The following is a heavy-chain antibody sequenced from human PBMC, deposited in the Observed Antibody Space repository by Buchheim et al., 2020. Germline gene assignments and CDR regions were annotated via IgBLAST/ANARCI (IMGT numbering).Heavy chain of an antibody. J-gene: IGHJ4*02. CDR3: ARDRSRSGYDSGPNY. D-gene: IGHD5-12*01. V-gene: IGHV3-30*04. CDR2: ISSDGSNK. Sequence: QVQLVESGGGVVQPGRSLRLSCAASGFTFSSYAMHWVRQAPGKGLEWVAAISSDGSNKYYADSVKGRFTISRDNSKKKLYLQVNSLRARDTAVYYCARDRSRSGYDSGPNYWGQGTL. CDR1: GFTFSSYA.